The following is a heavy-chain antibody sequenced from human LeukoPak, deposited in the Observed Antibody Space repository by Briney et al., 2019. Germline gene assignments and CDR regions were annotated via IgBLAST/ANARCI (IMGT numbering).Heavy chain of an antibody. CDR1: GGTFSSYA. CDR3: AHNYYDSSGHDY. D-gene: IGHD3-22*01. J-gene: IGHJ4*02. V-gene: IGHV1-69*13. CDR2: IIPIFGTA. Sequence: SVKVSCKASGGTFSSYAISWVRQAPGQGLEWMGGIIPIFGTANHAQKFQGRVTITADESTSTAYMELSSLRSEDTAVYYCAHNYYDSSGHDYWGQGTLVTVSS.